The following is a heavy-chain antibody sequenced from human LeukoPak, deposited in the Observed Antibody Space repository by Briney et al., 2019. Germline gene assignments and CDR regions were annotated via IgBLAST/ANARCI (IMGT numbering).Heavy chain of an antibody. CDR3: AAIKYYYDSSGYSFDY. D-gene: IGHD3-22*01. V-gene: IGHV1-46*01. CDR1: GYTFTSYY. Sequence: GASVKVSCKASGYTFTSYYMHWVRQAPGQGLEWMGIINPSGSSTSYAQKFQGRLSLTRDMSTSTDYMELSSLRSEDTAVYYCAAIKYYYDSSGYSFDYWGQGTLVTVSS. J-gene: IGHJ4*02. CDR2: INPSGSST.